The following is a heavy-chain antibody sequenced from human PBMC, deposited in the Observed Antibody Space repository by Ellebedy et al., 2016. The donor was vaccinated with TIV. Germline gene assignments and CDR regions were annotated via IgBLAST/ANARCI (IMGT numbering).Heavy chain of an antibody. D-gene: IGHD3-10*01. CDR1: GYTFTSYG. CDR2: ISAYNGNT. Sequence: ASVKVSXKASGYTFTSYGISWVRQAPGQGLEWMGWISAYNGNTNYAQKLQGRVTMTTDTSTSTAYMELRSLRSDDTAVYYCARDWGFLDYGSGSPKSSPNFDYWGQGTLVTVSS. J-gene: IGHJ4*02. CDR3: ARDWGFLDYGSGSPKSSPNFDY. V-gene: IGHV1-18*01.